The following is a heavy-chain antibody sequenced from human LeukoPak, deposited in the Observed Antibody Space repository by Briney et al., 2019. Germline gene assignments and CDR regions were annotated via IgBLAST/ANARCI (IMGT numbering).Heavy chain of an antibody. J-gene: IGHJ3*02. CDR1: GYTFTGYY. Sequence: ASVKASCKASGYTFTGYYMHWVRQAPGQGLEWMGWINPNSGGTNYAQKFQGRVTMTRDTSISTAYMELSRLRSDDTAVYYCARVTGYYYENTGYYHHAFDIWGQGTMVTVSS. CDR3: ARVTGYYYENTGYYHHAFDI. V-gene: IGHV1-2*02. CDR2: INPNSGGT. D-gene: IGHD3-22*01.